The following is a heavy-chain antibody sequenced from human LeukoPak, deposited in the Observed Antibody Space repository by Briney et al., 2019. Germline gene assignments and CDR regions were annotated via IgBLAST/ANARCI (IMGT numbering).Heavy chain of an antibody. CDR1: GFTFSSYS. J-gene: IGHJ4*02. V-gene: IGHV3-21*01. CDR2: ISSSSSYI. CDR3: ARDRTCSGGSCYQDFDY. D-gene: IGHD2-15*01. Sequence: GGSLRLSCAASGFTFSSYSMNWVRQAPGKGLEWVSSISSSSSYIYYADSVKGRFTISRDNAKNSLYLQVNSLRAEDTAVYYCARDRTCSGGSCYQDFDYWGQGTLVTVSS.